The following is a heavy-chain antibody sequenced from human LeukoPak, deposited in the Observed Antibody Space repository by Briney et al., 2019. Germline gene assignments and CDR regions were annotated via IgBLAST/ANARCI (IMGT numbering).Heavy chain of an antibody. J-gene: IGHJ4*02. CDR3: ARFLSKQQLSDY. V-gene: IGHV1-2*02. CDR2: INPNSGGT. Sequence: ASVKVSCKASGYTFTGYYMHWVRQAAGQGLEWMGWINPNSGGTNYAQKFQGRVTMTRDTSISTAYMELSRLRSDDTAVYYCARFLSKQQLSDYWGQGTLVTVSS. D-gene: IGHD6-13*01. CDR1: GYTFTGYY.